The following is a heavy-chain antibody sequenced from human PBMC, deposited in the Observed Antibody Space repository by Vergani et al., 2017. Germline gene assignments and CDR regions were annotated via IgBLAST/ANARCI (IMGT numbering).Heavy chain of an antibody. CDR3: ARDGVDCSSTSCPPLCYYYYGMDV. V-gene: IGHV1-18*01. Sequence: QVQLVQSGAEVKKPGASVKVSCKASGYTFTSYGISWVRQAPGQGLEWMGWISAYNGNTNYAQKIKGRVTMTTDTSTSTGYMELRSLRSDDTAVYYCARDGVDCSSTSCPPLCYYYYGMDVWGQGTTVTVSS. D-gene: IGHD2-2*01. CDR2: ISAYNGNT. J-gene: IGHJ6*02. CDR1: GYTFTSYG.